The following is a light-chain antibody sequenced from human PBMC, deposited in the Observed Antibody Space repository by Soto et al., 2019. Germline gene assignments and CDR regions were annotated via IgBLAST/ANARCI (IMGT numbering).Light chain of an antibody. CDR3: QQYNCYSQT. V-gene: IGKV1-5*01. CDR1: QSISSW. CDR2: DAS. J-gene: IGKJ2*01. Sequence: DIQMTQSPSTLSASVGDRVTITCRASQSISSWLAWYQQKPGKAPKLLIYDASSLESGVPSRFSGSGSGTEFTLTISSLQPDDFATYYCQQYNCYSQTFGQGTKLEIK.